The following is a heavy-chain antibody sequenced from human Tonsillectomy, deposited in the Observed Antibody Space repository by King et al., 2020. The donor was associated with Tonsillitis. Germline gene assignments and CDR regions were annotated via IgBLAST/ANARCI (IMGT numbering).Heavy chain of an antibody. CDR2: INPGDSDT. J-gene: IGHJ2*01. D-gene: IGHD5-12*01. Sequence: VQLVESGAEVKKPGESLKISCQTSGYSFATYWIAWVRQMPGKGLEWMGIINPGDSDTRYSPSFQGQVTISADKSISTAYLQWSSLKASDTAMYYCARRTYDYYWYFDLWGRGTPVTVSS. CDR3: ARRTYDYYWYFDL. CDR1: GYSFATYW. V-gene: IGHV5-51*01.